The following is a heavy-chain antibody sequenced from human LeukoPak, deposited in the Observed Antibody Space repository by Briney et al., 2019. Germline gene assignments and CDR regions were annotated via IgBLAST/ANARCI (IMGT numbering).Heavy chain of an antibody. D-gene: IGHD3-16*02. V-gene: IGHV1-18*04. CDR1: GYTFNYYG. J-gene: IGHJ1*01. Sequence: GASVKVSCKASGYTFNYYGVSWMRQAPGQGLEWMGWISAFNGLTKYTPKLQGRVTLTTDTSTSTAYMDLRNLRSDDTAVYYCASDDGTGSYRFYLWGQGTLVTVSS. CDR3: ASDDGTGSYRFYL. CDR2: ISAFNGLT.